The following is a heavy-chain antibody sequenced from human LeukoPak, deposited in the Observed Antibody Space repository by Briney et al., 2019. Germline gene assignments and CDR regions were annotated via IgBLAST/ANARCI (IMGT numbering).Heavy chain of an antibody. D-gene: IGHD6-13*01. V-gene: IGHV5-51*01. Sequence: GETLKISCKGSGYSFTSCWMGWVRQMPGKSMEWMRIIYPGHSDTRYGPSFQGQVTISAGKSISTAYPQGSSLKASDTAMYYCALAGIAAAGTFYDRGQGTLVTVGS. CDR2: IYPGHSDT. CDR1: GYSFTSCW. J-gene: IGHJ4*02. CDR3: ALAGIAAAGTFYD.